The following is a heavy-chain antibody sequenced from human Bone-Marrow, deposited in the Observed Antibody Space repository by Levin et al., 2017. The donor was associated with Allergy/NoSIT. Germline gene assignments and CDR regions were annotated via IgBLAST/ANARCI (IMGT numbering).Heavy chain of an antibody. CDR3: ATQAGLWFGDSYDY. J-gene: IGHJ4*02. CDR1: GYTFTSYG. CDR2: ISAYNGNT. D-gene: IGHD3-10*01. V-gene: IGHV1-18*01. Sequence: ASVKVSCKASGYTFTSYGISWVRQAPGQGLEWMGWISAYNGNTNYAQKLQGRVTMTTDTSTSTAYMELRSLRSDDTAVYYCATQAGLWFGDSYDYWGQGTLVTVSS.